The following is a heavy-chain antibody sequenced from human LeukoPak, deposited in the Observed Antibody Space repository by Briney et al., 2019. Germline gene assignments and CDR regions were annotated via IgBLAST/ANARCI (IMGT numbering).Heavy chain of an antibody. J-gene: IGHJ6*03. CDR1: GGSISSYY. CDR3: ARTQGGDPYYYMDV. D-gene: IGHD3-16*01. Sequence: SETLSLTCTVSGGSISSYYWSWIRQPPGMGLEWIGYISYSGSTNYNPSLKSRVTISVDTSKNQFSLKLSSVTAADTAVYYCARTQGGDPYYYMDVWGKGTTVTVSS. V-gene: IGHV4-59*08. CDR2: ISYSGST.